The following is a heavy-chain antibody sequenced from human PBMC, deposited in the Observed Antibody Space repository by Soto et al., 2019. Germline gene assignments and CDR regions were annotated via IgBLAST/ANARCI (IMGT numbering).Heavy chain of an antibody. CDR1: GGSISSGGYY. V-gene: IGHV4-31*03. Sequence: SETLSLTCTVSGGSISSGGYYWSWIRQHPGKGLEWIGYIYYSGSTYYNPSLKSRVTISVDTSKNQFSLKLSSVTAADTAVYYCARDRGSGSTPYYYYYGMDVWGQGTTVTVSS. CDR3: ARDRGSGSTPYYYYYGMDV. CDR2: IYYSGST. J-gene: IGHJ6*02. D-gene: IGHD3-10*01.